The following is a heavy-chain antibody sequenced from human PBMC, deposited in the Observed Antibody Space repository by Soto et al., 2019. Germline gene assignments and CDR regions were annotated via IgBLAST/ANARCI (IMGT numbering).Heavy chain of an antibody. CDR1: LYTFASYD. Sequence: GAWVXGSFKAGLYTFASYDVNVFLQATGQGLEWMGWMNPKSGNTGYAQKFQARVTMTRNTYISTAYMELRSLRSEDTDVYHCARGTHSLPKGRKRGQGTLV. CDR3: ARGTHSLPKGRK. V-gene: IGHV1-8*01. J-gene: IGHJ4*02. D-gene: IGHD2-21*01. CDR2: MNPKSGNT.